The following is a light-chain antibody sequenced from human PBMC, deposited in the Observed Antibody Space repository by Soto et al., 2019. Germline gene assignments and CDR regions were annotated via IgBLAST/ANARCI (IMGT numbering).Light chain of an antibody. Sequence: DIVMTQSPDSLAVSLGERATINCKPSQSILYRSNGKEYLAWYQQKPGHPPKLLIYWASTRESGVPDRFSGSGSGTDFTLTISSLQAEDVAVYYCQQFFTTPLTFGGGTKVDIK. V-gene: IGKV4-1*01. CDR2: WAS. CDR1: QSILYRSNGKEY. CDR3: QQFFTTPLT. J-gene: IGKJ4*01.